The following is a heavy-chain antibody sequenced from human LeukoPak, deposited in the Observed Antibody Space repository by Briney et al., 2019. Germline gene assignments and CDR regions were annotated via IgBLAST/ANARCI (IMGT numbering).Heavy chain of an antibody. V-gene: IGHV3-23*01. CDR2: IFGSGGSA. D-gene: IGHD3-10*02. CDR3: GGEPRMLAY. CDR1: GFTFGSYA. Sequence: GGSLRLSCAASGFTFGSYAMYWVRQAPGKGLEWVSGIFGSGGSAHYADSVKGRFTISRDNSKNTVYLQMDSLRAEDTAVYYCGGEPRMLAYWGQGTLVTVSS. J-gene: IGHJ4*02.